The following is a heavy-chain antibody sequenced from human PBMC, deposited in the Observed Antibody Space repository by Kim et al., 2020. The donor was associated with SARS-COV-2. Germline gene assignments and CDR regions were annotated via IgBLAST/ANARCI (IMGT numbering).Heavy chain of an antibody. CDR2: INCNSGAV. CDR1: GYTFTGHF. V-gene: IGHV1-2*02. CDR3: RRDGFSGAAFDS. D-gene: IGHD3-10*01. J-gene: IGHJ5*01. Sequence: GESLKISCKASGYTFTGHFMHWVRQAPGQGLEWMGWINCNSGAVNYAQKFQGRVTMTRDTSVSTAFLELTRLTSDDTAVYYCRRDGFSGAAFDSWGQGTL.